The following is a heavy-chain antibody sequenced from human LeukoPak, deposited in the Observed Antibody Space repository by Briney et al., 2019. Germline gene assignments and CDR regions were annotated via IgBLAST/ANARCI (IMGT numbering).Heavy chain of an antibody. CDR3: ARWGYSHGYFDY. Sequence: SETLSLTCTVSGYSISSGYYWGWIRQPPGKGLEWIGSIYYSGSTYYNPSLKSRVTISVDTSKNQFSLKLSSVTAADMAVYYCARWGYSHGYFDYWGQGTLVTVSS. J-gene: IGHJ4*02. D-gene: IGHD1-26*01. CDR2: IYYSGST. V-gene: IGHV4-38-2*02. CDR1: GYSISSGYY.